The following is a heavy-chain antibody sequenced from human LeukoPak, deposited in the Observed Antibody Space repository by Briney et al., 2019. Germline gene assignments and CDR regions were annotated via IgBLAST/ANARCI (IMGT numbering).Heavy chain of an antibody. CDR2: INHSGST. CDR3: ARGRRGSSSSVGRFDY. J-gene: IGHJ4*02. Sequence: SETLSLTCAVYGESFSGYYWSWIRQPPGKGLEWIGEINHSGSTNYNSSLKSRVTISVDTSKNQFSLKLSSVTAADTAVYYCARGRRGSSSSVGRFDYWGQGTLVTVSS. D-gene: IGHD6-6*01. CDR1: GESFSGYY. V-gene: IGHV4-34*01.